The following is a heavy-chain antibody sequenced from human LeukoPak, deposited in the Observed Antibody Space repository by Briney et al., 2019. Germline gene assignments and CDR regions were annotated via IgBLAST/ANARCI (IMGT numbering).Heavy chain of an antibody. Sequence: PGGSLRLSCAASGFTFSSYVLSWVRQAPGKGLEWVSAITASGGSTYYADSVKGRFTISRDNSKITLFLQMNSLRAEDTAVYYCAESSSGAFDYWGQGTLVTVSS. CDR1: GFTFSSYV. CDR3: AESSSGAFDY. CDR2: ITASGGST. D-gene: IGHD3-10*01. V-gene: IGHV3-23*01. J-gene: IGHJ4*02.